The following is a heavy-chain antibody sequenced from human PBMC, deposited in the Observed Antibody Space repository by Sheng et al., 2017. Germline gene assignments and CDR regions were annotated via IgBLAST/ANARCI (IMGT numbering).Heavy chain of an antibody. D-gene: IGHD6-19*01. CDR3: ASTYSSGWYEATGYYYGMDV. Sequence: QVQLVESGGGLVKPGGSLRLSCAASGFTFSDYYMSWILQAPGKGLEWVSYISSSGSTIYYADSVKGRFTISRDNAKNSLYLQMNSLRAEDTAVYYCASTYSSGWYEATGYYYGMDVWGQGTTVTVSS. CDR1: GFTFSDYY. J-gene: IGHJ6*02. CDR2: ISSSGSTI. V-gene: IGHV3-11*04.